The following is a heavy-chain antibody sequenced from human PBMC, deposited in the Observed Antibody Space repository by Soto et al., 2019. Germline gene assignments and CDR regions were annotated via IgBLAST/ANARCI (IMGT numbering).Heavy chain of an antibody. J-gene: IGHJ5*02. CDR2: IIPVFGSP. CDR1: GDTFSSHT. Sequence: VQLVQSGAEVKKPGSSVRVSCETSGDTFSSHTINWLRQAPGQGLEWMGGIIPVFGSPNYAEKFQGRVTISADTSTTKAYMELRSLTSDDTAVYFCARDISGTNNWFDPWGQGTLVTVSS. D-gene: IGHD1-26*01. V-gene: IGHV1-69*06. CDR3: ARDISGTNNWFDP.